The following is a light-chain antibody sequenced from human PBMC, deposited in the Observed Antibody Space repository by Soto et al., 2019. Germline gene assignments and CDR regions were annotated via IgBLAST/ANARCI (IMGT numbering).Light chain of an antibody. J-gene: IGKJ5*01. V-gene: IGKV3-11*01. CDR3: QQRTNWPPT. Sequence: EIVLTQSPATLSLSPGERATLSCRASPSVSNYLAWYQQKPGQAPRLLMYDASDRATGIPARFSGSGSGTDFTLTISSLQPEAFAVYYCQQRTNWPPTFGQGTRLEIK. CDR1: PSVSNY. CDR2: DAS.